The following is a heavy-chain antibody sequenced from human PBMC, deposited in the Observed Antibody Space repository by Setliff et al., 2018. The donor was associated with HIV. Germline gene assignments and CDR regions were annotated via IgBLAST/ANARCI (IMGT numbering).Heavy chain of an antibody. CDR2: IKEDGSEK. V-gene: IGHV3-7*02. J-gene: IGHJ4*02. CDR1: GFTFGHYW. CDR3: ARASCGGDCYID. D-gene: IGHD2-21*02. Sequence: GGSLSLSCKTSGFTFGHYWMSWVRQAPGEGLEWVANIKEDGSEKYYVDSVKGRFTVSRGNTKTSLYLQMNNPTVADTAVYYCARASCGGDCYIDWGQGALVTVSS.